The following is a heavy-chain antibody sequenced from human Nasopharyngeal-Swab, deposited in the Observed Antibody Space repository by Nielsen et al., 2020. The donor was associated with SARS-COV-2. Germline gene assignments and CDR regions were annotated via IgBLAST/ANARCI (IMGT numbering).Heavy chain of an antibody. CDR2: ISYDGSNK. CDR3: ASLETSDLYDFWSGPDVYYGMDV. J-gene: IGHJ6*02. Sequence: WIRQPPGKGLEWVAVISYDGSNKYYADSVKGRFTISRDNSKNTLYLQMNSLRAEDTAVYYCASLETSDLYDFWSGPDVYYGMDVWGQGTTVTVSS. D-gene: IGHD3-3*01. V-gene: IGHV3-30-3*01.